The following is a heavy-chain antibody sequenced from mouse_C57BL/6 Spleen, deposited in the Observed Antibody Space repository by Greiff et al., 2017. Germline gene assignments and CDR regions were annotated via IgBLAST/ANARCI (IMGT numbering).Heavy chain of an antibody. Sequence: QVQLQQPGAELVKPGASVKLSSKASGYTFTSYWMHWVKQRPGRGLEWIGRIDPNSGGTQSNEKFKDKATLTVDKPSSTAYLQLSSLTSEDSAVYYCAREGDYSGYDGGWYFDVWGTGTTVTVSS. CDR2: IDPNSGGT. V-gene: IGHV1-62-3*01. CDR3: AREGDYSGYDGGWYFDV. CDR1: GYTFTSYW. J-gene: IGHJ1*03. D-gene: IGHD2-2*01.